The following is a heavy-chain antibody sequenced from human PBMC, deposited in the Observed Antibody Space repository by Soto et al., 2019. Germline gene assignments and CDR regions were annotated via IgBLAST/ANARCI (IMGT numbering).Heavy chain of an antibody. V-gene: IGHV3-53*01. CDR2: IYSGGNT. CDR1: GLTISNNY. Sequence: GGSLRLSCAASGLTISNNYMSWVRQAPGKGLEWVSVIYSGGNTNYADSVKGRFIISRDKSKNTVHLQMNNLRAEDTAVYYCARGIIAARPGFDYWGQGTMVTVSS. CDR3: ARGIIAARPGFDY. J-gene: IGHJ4*02. D-gene: IGHD6-6*01.